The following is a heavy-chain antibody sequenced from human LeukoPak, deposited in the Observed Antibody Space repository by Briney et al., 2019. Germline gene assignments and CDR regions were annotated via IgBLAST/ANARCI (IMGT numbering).Heavy chain of an antibody. J-gene: IGHJ4*02. CDR1: GGSFSGYY. CDR3: ARHRQLWLLEPFDY. Sequence: SETLSLTCAAYGGSFSGYYWSWIRQPPGKGLEWIGEINHSGSTNYNPSLKSRVTISVDTSKNQFSLKLSSVTAADTAVYYCARHRQLWLLEPFDYWGQGTLVTVSS. D-gene: IGHD5-18*01. CDR2: INHSGST. V-gene: IGHV4-34*01.